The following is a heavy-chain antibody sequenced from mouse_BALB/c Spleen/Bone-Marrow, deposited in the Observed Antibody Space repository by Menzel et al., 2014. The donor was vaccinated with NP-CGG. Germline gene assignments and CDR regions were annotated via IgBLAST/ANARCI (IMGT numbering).Heavy chain of an antibody. CDR1: GFTFTDYY. Sequence: EVKLVESGGGLVQPGGSLRLSCATSGFTFTDYYMGWVRRPPGKALEWLGFIRNKANGYTTEYSASVKGRFTISRDNSQSILYLQMNTLRAEDSATYYCARDDYYAMDYWGQGTSVTVSS. CDR3: ARDDYYAMDY. CDR2: IRNKANGYTT. J-gene: IGHJ4*01. V-gene: IGHV7-3*02.